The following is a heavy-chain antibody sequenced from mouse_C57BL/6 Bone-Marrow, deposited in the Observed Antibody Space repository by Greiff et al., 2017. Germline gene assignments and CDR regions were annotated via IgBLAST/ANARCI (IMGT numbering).Heavy chain of an antibody. D-gene: IGHD2-1*01. CDR3: QYGNYVHWYCDV. J-gene: IGHJ1*03. CDR2: INPSNGGT. Sequence: QVQLQQSGTELVKPGASVKLSCKASGYTFTSYWMHWVKQRPGQGLEWIGNINPSNGGTNYNEKFKSKATLTVDKSSSTAYMQLSSLTSEDSAVYYCQYGNYVHWYCDVWGTGTTVTVSS. V-gene: IGHV1-53*01. CDR1: GYTFTSYW.